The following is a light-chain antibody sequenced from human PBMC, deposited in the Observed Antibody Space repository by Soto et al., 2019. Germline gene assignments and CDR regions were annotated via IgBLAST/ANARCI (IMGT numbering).Light chain of an antibody. CDR3: QQYGRSPFT. J-gene: IGKJ3*01. Sequence: EIVLTQSPGTLSLSPGERATLSCRASQSVSSSYLAWYQQKPGQAPRLLIYGASNRATGIPDRFSGSGSGTDFTLTITRLEPEDFAVYSCQQYGRSPFTFGPGTKVDIK. V-gene: IGKV3-20*01. CDR1: QSVSSSY. CDR2: GAS.